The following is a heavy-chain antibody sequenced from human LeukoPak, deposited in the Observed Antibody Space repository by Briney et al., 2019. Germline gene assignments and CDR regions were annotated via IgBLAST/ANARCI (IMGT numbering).Heavy chain of an antibody. CDR3: ARAKLGGKEDYYYYGMDV. V-gene: IGHV3-72*01. Sequence: GGSLRLSCVASGFTFSNHWMSWVRQAPGKGLEWVGRTSSKANSYTTEYAASVKGRFTISRDDSKNSLYLQMNSLKTEDTAVYYCARAKLGGKEDYYYYGMDVWGQGTTVTVSS. CDR1: GFTFSNHW. D-gene: IGHD4-23*01. CDR2: TSSKANSYTT. J-gene: IGHJ6*02.